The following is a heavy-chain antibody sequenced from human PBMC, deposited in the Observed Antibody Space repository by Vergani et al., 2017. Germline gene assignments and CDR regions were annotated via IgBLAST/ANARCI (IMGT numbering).Heavy chain of an antibody. CDR1: GGTFSSYT. CDR2: IIPILGIA. CDR3: ARGGDGYKYYFDY. J-gene: IGHJ4*02. D-gene: IGHD5-24*01. Sequence: QVQLVQSGAEVKQPGSSVKVSCKASGGTFSSYTISWVRQAPGQGLEWMGRIIPILGIANYAQKFQGRVTITADKSTSTAYMELSSLRSEDTAVYYCARGGDGYKYYFDYWGQGTLVTVSS. V-gene: IGHV1-69*02.